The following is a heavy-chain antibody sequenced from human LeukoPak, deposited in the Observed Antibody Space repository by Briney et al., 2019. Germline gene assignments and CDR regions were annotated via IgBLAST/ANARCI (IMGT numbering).Heavy chain of an antibody. J-gene: IGHJ4*02. CDR2: IYYSGST. D-gene: IGHD4-17*01. V-gene: IGHV4-59*01. Sequence: PSETLSLTCTVSGGSISSYYWSWIRQPPGKGLEWIGYIYYSGSTNYNPSLKSRATISVDTSKNQFSLKLSSVTAADTAVYYCARDTRDYGFDYWGQGTLVTVSS. CDR3: ARDTRDYGFDY. CDR1: GGSISSYY.